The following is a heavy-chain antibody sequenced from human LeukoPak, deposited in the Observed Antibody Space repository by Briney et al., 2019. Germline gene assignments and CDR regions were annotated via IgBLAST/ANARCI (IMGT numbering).Heavy chain of an antibody. V-gene: IGHV3-9*01. Sequence: GGSLRLSCAASGFTFDDYAMHWVRQAPGKGLEWVSGISWNSGSIGYADSVKGRFTISRDNAKNSLYLQMNSLRAEDTAVYYCETYYYDSSGYPNPYYFDYWGQGTLVTVSS. CDR1: GFTFDDYA. CDR3: ETYYYDSSGYPNPYYFDY. CDR2: ISWNSGSI. D-gene: IGHD3-22*01. J-gene: IGHJ4*02.